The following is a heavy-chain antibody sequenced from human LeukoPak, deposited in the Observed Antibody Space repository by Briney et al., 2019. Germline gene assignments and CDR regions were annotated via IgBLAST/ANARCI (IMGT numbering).Heavy chain of an antibody. D-gene: IGHD3-16*01. V-gene: IGHV3-7*01. CDR1: GFSFSSYW. CDR2: IKQDGSDK. J-gene: IGHJ4*02. Sequence: PGGSLRLSCTASGFSFSSYWMSWLRQAPGKGLEWVASIKQDGSDKYYVDSVKGRFIISRDNAKNSLYLQMNSLRAEDTAVYYCARDPDYRGSQPHGYFDYWGQGTLVTVSS. CDR3: ARDPDYRGSQPHGYFDY.